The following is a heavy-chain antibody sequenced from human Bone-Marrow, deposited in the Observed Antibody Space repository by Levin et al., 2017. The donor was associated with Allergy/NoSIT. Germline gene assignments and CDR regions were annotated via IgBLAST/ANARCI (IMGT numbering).Heavy chain of an antibody. V-gene: IGHV3-23*01. J-gene: IGHJ6*02. CDR1: GFTFNNYD. CDR2: IAASGATT. D-gene: IGHD5-18*01. CDR3: AKSQLWLGGSYYYGLDV. Sequence: PGGSLRLSCAASGFTFNNYDMSWVRQAPGKGLEWVSSIAASGATTFYADSVKGRFTISRDNFKNTLFLQMSSLRAEDTAIYYCAKSQLWLGGSYYYGLDVWGQGTTVTVSS.